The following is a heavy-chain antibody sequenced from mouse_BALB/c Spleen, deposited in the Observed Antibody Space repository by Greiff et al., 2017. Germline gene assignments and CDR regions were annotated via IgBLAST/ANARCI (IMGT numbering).Heavy chain of an antibody. J-gene: IGHJ3*01. CDR3: VRAYYDYDWFAY. Sequence: EVQLVETGGGLVQPKGSLKLSCAASGFTFNTNAMNWVRQAPGKGLEWVARIRSKSNNYATYYADSVKDRFTISRDDSQSMLYLQMNNLKTEDTAMYYCVRAYYDYDWFAYWGQGTLVTVSA. CDR1: GFTFNTNA. CDR2: IRSKSNNYAT. D-gene: IGHD2-4*01. V-gene: IGHV10S3*01.